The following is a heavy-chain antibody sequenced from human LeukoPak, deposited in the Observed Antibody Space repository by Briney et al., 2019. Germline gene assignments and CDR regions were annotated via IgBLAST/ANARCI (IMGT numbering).Heavy chain of an antibody. V-gene: IGHV1-2*02. CDR2: INPNSGGT. CDR1: GYTFTGYY. D-gene: IGHD5-18*01. Sequence: ASVKVSCKASGYTFTGYYMHWVRQAPGQGLEWMGWINPNSGGTNYAQKSQGRVTMTRDTSISTAYMELSRLRSDDTAVYYCARGLGYSYGYIYYFDYWGQGTLVTVSS. CDR3: ARGLGYSYGYIYYFDY. J-gene: IGHJ4*02.